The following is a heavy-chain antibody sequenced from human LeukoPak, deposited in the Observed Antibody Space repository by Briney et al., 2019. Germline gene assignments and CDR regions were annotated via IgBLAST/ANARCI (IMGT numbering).Heavy chain of an antibody. CDR1: GFTFSSYW. V-gene: IGHV3-74*01. CDR3: ARVAAAEGASDY. J-gene: IGHJ4*02. D-gene: IGHD6-13*01. Sequence: GGSLRLSCAASGFTFSSYWMRWVRQAPGKGLVWVSRINSDGSSTSYADSVKGRFTISRDNAKNTLYLQMNSLRAEDTAVYYCARVAAAEGASDYWGQGTLVTVSS. CDR2: INSDGSST.